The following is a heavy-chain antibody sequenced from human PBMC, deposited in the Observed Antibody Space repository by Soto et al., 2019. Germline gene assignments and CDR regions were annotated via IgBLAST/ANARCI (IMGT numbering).Heavy chain of an antibody. D-gene: IGHD3-10*01. Sequence: SETLSLTCAVYGGSFSGYYWSWIRQPPGKGLEWIGEINHSGSTNYNPSLKSRVTISVDTSKNQFSLKLSSVAAADTAVYYCARAPAILWFGELLGYYYYGMDVWGQGTTVTVS. V-gene: IGHV4-34*01. J-gene: IGHJ6*02. CDR1: GGSFSGYY. CDR3: ARAPAILWFGELLGYYYYGMDV. CDR2: INHSGST.